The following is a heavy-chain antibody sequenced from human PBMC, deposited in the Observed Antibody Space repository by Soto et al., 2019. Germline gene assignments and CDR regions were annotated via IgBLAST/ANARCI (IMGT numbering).Heavy chain of an antibody. CDR1: GFTFSSYA. D-gene: IGHD3-10*01. CDR3: AKDSPYYGSGPDAPNFDY. V-gene: IGHV3-23*01. Sequence: EVQLLESGGGLVQPGGSLRLSCAASGFTFSSYAMSWVRQAPGKGLEWVSAISGSGGSTYYADSVKGRFTISRDNSKNTLYLQMNSLRAEDTAVYYCAKDSPYYGSGPDAPNFDYWGQGTLVTVSS. J-gene: IGHJ4*02. CDR2: ISGSGGST.